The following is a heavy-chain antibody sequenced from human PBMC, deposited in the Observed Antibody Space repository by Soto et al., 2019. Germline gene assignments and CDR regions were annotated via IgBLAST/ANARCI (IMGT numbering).Heavy chain of an antibody. CDR3: ARARSVGVASNWFDP. J-gene: IGHJ5*02. D-gene: IGHD3-3*01. CDR1: GFTFSRYE. Sequence: PGGSLRLSCAASGFTFSRYEMNWVRQAPGKGLDPISYISNSGSAIKYADAVKGRSTTSRDNAKNSLYLQINSLRAEDTGVYYCARARSVGVASNWFDPWGQGTLVTVSS. V-gene: IGHV3-48*03. CDR2: ISNSGSAI.